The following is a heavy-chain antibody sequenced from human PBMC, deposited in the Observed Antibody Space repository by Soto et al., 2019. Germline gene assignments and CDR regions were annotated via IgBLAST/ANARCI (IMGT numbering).Heavy chain of an antibody. V-gene: IGHV3-7*01. CDR2: INPDGSET. J-gene: IGHJ4*02. CDR1: GFTFSSYS. Sequence: PGGALRLSCAASGFTFSSYSMNWVRQAPGKGLEWVANINPDGSETHYVDSVKGRFTISRDNAKNSLYLQMSSLTAEDSALYYCSRSLDFWGQGTRVTVSS. CDR3: SRSLDF.